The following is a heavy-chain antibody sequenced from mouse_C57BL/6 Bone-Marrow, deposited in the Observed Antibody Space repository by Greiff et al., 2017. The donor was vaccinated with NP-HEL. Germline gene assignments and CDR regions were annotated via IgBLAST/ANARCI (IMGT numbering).Heavy chain of an antibody. J-gene: IGHJ2*01. Sequence: VQLQQSGAELVRPGASVKLSCTASGFNIKDDYMHWVKQRPEQGLEWIGWIDPANGDTEYASKFQGKATITADTSSNTAYLQLSSLTSEDTAVYYCTRDSNYDYWGQGTTLTVAS. CDR3: TRDSNYDY. D-gene: IGHD2-5*01. V-gene: IGHV14-4*01. CDR2: IDPANGDT. CDR1: GFNIKDDY.